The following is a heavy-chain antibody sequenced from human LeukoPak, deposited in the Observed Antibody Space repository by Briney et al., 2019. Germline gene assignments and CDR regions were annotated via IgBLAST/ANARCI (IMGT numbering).Heavy chain of an antibody. J-gene: IGHJ6*03. Sequence: GASVKVSCKASGGTFSSYAITWVRQAPGQGLGWMGGIIPIFGTANYAQKFQGRVTITADKSTSTAYMELSSLRSEDTAVYYCARVVTATNYYYYYMDVWGKGTTVTVSS. CDR2: IIPIFGTA. CDR3: ARVVTATNYYYYYMDV. CDR1: GGTFSSYA. D-gene: IGHD2-21*02. V-gene: IGHV1-69*06.